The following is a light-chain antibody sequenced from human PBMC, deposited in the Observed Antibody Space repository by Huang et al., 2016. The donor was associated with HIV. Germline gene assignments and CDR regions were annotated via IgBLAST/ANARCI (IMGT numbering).Light chain of an antibody. V-gene: IGKV3-20*01. CDR1: QSVNNIY. Sequence: RASQSVNNIYLAWYHQKPGQAPRLVIYGASSRATGIPDRFSGSGSGTDFTLTISRLEPEDFAVYYCQQYGSSPYTFGQGTKLEMK. CDR2: GAS. CDR3: QQYGSSPYT. J-gene: IGKJ2*01.